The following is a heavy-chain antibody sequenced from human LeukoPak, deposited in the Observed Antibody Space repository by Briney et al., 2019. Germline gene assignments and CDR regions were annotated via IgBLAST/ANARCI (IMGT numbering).Heavy chain of an antibody. CDR2: IYTSGST. V-gene: IGHV4-4*07. CDR1: GGSISSYY. CDR3: ARDLSIQLWSYFDY. J-gene: IGHJ4*02. D-gene: IGHD5-18*01. Sequence: SETLSLTCTVSGGSISSYYWSWIRQPAGKGLEWIWRIYTSGSTNYNPSLKSRVTMSVDTSKNQFSLKLSSVTAADTAVYYCARDLSIQLWSYFDYWGQGTLVTVSS.